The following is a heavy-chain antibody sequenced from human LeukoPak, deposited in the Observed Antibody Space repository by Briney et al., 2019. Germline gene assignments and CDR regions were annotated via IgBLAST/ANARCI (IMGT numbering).Heavy chain of an antibody. CDR1: GFTFSIYA. CDR3: LCDRILGRMQLWFFDY. Sequence: GGSLRLSCAASGFTFSIYAMHWVRQAPGKGLEGVAFISYDESNKQYADSVKGRFTISRDNSQNTLYLQMNRLRAEDTRVFFCLCDRILGRMQLWFFDYWDQGTLVTVSS. J-gene: IGHJ4*02. CDR2: ISYDESNK. V-gene: IGHV3-30*04. D-gene: IGHD5-18*01.